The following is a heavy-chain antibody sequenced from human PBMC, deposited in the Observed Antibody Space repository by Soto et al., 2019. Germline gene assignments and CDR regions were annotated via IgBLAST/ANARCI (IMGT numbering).Heavy chain of an antibody. CDR2: ISGSGGST. CDR1: GFTFSSYA. Sequence: GGSLRLSCAASGFTFSSYAMSWVRQAPGKGLEWVSAISGSGGSTYYADSVKGRFTISRDNSKNTLYLQMNRLRAEDTAVYYCAKVRKVPRSYYYYYYMDVWGKGTTVTVPS. V-gene: IGHV3-23*01. J-gene: IGHJ6*03. CDR3: AKVRKVPRSYYYYYYMDV.